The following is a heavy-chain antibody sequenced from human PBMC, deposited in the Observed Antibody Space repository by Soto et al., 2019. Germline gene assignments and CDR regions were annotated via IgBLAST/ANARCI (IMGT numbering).Heavy chain of an antibody. J-gene: IGHJ4*02. D-gene: IGHD6-19*01. CDR2: IWYDGSNK. V-gene: IGHV3-33*01. Sequence: GGSLRLSCAASGFTFSSYGMHWVRQAPGKGLEWVAVIWYDGSNKYYADSVKGRFTISRDNSKNTLYLQMNSLRAEDTAVYYCARDVPGIAVAGTLGSLDYWGQGTLVTVSS. CDR3: ARDVPGIAVAGTLGSLDY. CDR1: GFTFSSYG.